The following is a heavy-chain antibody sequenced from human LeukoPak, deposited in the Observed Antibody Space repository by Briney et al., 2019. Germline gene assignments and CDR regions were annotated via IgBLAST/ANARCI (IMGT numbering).Heavy chain of an antibody. CDR1: GGSISSYY. V-gene: IGHV4-59*01. Sequence: KPSETLSLTCTVSGGSISSYYWSWIRQPPGKGLEWIGNIYDSGSTNYNPSLKSRVTISVDTSKNQCSLKLSSVTAADTAVYYCARQSISSSSLSYFDYWGQGTLVNVSS. CDR2: IYDSGST. J-gene: IGHJ4*02. CDR3: ARQSISSSSLSYFDY. D-gene: IGHD2-2*01.